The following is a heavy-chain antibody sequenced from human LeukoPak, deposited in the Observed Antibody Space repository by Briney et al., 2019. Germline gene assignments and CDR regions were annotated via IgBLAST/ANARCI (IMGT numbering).Heavy chain of an antibody. D-gene: IGHD6-13*01. CDR1: GFAFSDYE. Sequence: GGSLRLSCASSGFAFSDYEMNWVRQAPGKGLERVSYISSSGSIIYYADSVKGRFTISRDNAKRSLYLQMNSLRVEDTAVYYCARTLVAAPGSKGGPWGQGTLVTVSS. J-gene: IGHJ5*02. CDR3: ARTLVAAPGSKGGP. V-gene: IGHV3-48*03. CDR2: ISSSGSII.